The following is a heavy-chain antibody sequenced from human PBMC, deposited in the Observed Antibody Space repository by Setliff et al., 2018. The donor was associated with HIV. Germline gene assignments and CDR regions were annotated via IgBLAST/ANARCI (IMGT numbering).Heavy chain of an antibody. Sequence: GESLKISCAASGFTFTDYWMHWVRQVPGQGLECISYISSSGSAIYYADSVKGRFTISRDNAKNSLYLQMNSLRAEDTAMYYCARDWRSGYDLNFDYWGQGTLVTVS. J-gene: IGHJ4*02. CDR1: GFTFTDYW. V-gene: IGHV3-11*04. CDR2: ISSSGSAI. D-gene: IGHD5-12*01. CDR3: ARDWRSGYDLNFDY.